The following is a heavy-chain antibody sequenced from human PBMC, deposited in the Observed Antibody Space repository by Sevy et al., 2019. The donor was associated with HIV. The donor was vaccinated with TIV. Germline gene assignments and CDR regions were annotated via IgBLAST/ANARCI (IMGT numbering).Heavy chain of an antibody. CDR2: IHYGGSI. V-gene: IGHV4-61*01. CDR1: GGSVSSGSHY. Sequence: SETLSLTCTVSGGSVSSGSHYWSWIRQPPGKGLEWIGKIHYGGSINYNPSLRSRVTISVDTSKNQFALKLRSVTAADTAVYYCARVQGGSAYYADYWGQGTLVTVSS. D-gene: IGHD3-3*01. CDR3: ARVQGGSAYYADY. J-gene: IGHJ4*02.